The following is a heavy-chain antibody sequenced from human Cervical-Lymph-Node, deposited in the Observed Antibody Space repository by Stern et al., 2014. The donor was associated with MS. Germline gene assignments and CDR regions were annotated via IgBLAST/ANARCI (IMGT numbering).Heavy chain of an antibody. D-gene: IGHD3-10*01. CDR2: IDWDDDK. V-gene: IGHV2-70*11. CDR1: GFSLNIRGMC. CDR3: ARTRMLGHSFGEYQNHYYTVDV. Sequence: ESGPALVRPTPTLTLTCSFSGFSLNIRGMCVSWIRQPPGKAPEWLARIDWDDDKYYSPSLKTRLTISKDTSKSQVVLTMTTMDPVDTATYYCARTRMLGHSFGEYQNHYYTVDVWGQGTTVIVSS. J-gene: IGHJ6*02.